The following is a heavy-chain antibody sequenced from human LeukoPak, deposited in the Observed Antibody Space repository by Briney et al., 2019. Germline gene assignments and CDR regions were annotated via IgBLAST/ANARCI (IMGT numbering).Heavy chain of an antibody. CDR2: IKGDGSHT. CDR3: TRDGDAYNFDY. D-gene: IGHD5-24*01. Sequence: GGPLRLSCAASGFTFSNYWMHWVRQAPGKGLEGVSRIKGDGSHTIYADSVKGRSTISRDNAKSTVYLQMNSLRAEDTAVYYCTRDGDAYNFDYWGQGTLVTVSS. CDR1: GFTFSNYW. J-gene: IGHJ4*02. V-gene: IGHV3-74*01.